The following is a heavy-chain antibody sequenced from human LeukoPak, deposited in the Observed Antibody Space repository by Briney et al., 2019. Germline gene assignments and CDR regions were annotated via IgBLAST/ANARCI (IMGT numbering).Heavy chain of an antibody. CDR1: GGSISSGSCY. CDR3: ARSSRGAFDI. V-gene: IGHV4-61*02. CDR2: IYSSGST. Sequence: SETLSLTCTVSGGSISSGSCYWSWIRQPAGKGLEWIGRIYSSGSTNYNPSLKSRVTISVDTSKNQFSLKLSSVTAADTAVYYCARSSRGAFDIWGQGTMVTVSS. D-gene: IGHD3-10*01. J-gene: IGHJ3*02.